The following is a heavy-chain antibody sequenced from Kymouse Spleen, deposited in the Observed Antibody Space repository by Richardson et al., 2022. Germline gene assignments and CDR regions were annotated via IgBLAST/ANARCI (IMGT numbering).Heavy chain of an antibody. CDR1: GGSISSSSYY. Sequence: QLQLQESGPGLVKPSETLSLTCTVSGGSISSSSYYWGWIRQPPGKGLEWIGSIYYSGSTYYNPSLKSRVTISVDTSKNQFSLKLSSVTAADTAVYYCARQVAGTNSYFDYWGQGTLVTVSS. V-gene: IGHV4-39*01. CDR3: ARQVAGTNSYFDY. D-gene: IGHD6-19*01. J-gene: IGHJ4*02. CDR2: IYYSGST.